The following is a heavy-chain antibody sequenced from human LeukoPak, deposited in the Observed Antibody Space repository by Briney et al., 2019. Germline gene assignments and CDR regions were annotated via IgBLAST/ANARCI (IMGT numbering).Heavy chain of an antibody. Sequence: GGTLRLSCAGSGFTFSSYGMSWVRQAPGKGLEWVSAISGGGGSTYYADSVKGRFTISRHNAKNSLYLQMNSLRAEDTAVYYCARDGYSGYVGGYWGQGTLVTVSS. CDR2: ISGGGGST. V-gene: IGHV3-23*01. CDR3: ARDGYSGYVGGY. D-gene: IGHD5-12*01. CDR1: GFTFSSYG. J-gene: IGHJ4*02.